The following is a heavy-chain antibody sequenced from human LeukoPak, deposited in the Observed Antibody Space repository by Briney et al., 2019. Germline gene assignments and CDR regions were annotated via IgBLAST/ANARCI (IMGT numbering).Heavy chain of an antibody. J-gene: IGHJ4*02. Sequence: SQTLSLTCTVSGGSISSGGYYWSWIRQPPGKGLEWIGYIYHSGSTYYNPSLKSRVTISVDRSKNQFSLKLSSVTAADTAVYYCASVTGTPPSPDYWGQGTLVTVSS. CDR2: IYHSGST. D-gene: IGHD1-7*01. CDR1: GGSISSGGYY. CDR3: ASVTGTPPSPDY. V-gene: IGHV4-30-2*01.